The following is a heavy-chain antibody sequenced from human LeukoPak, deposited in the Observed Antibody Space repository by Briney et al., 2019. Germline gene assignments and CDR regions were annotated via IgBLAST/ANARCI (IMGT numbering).Heavy chain of an antibody. J-gene: IGHJ3*02. CDR1: GGSISSYY. CDR3: ARLITIFGVVSWDAFDI. Sequence: SETLSLTCTVSGGSISSYYWSWIRQPPGKGLEWIGYIYTSGSTNYNPSLKSRVTISVDTSKNQLSLKLSSVTAADTAVYYCARLITIFGVVSWDAFDIWGQGTMVTVSS. D-gene: IGHD3-3*01. V-gene: IGHV4-4*08. CDR2: IYTSGST.